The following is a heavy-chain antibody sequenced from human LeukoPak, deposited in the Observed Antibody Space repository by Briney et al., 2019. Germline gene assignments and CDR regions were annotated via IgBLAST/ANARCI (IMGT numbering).Heavy chain of an antibody. Sequence: PGGSLRLSCASSGFTFSSYWMTWVREAPGKALEWVANIKQDGSEKYYVDSVKGRFTISRDNAKNSLYLQMNSLRAEDTAVYYCAELGITMIGGVWGKGTTVTISS. CDR1: GFTFSSYW. CDR3: AELGITMIGGV. V-gene: IGHV3-7*01. CDR2: IKQDGSEK. D-gene: IGHD3-10*02. J-gene: IGHJ6*04.